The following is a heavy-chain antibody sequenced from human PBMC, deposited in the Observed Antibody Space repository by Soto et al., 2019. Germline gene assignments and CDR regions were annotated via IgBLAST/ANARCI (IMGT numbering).Heavy chain of an antibody. CDR1: AFSLSTGGVG. CDR2: IYWDDDK. V-gene: IGHV2-5*02. D-gene: IGHD2-21*02. CDR3: IQSRCGGDCLQSYASYYYYGMDV. Sequence: QITLKESGPPLVKPTQTLTLTCTFSAFSLSTGGVGVGWIRQPPGKALEWLALIYWDDDKRYSPSLRSRLTFTKDTSKNQVVLTMTNMDPVDTATYYCIQSRCGGDCLQSYASYYYYGMDVWGQGTTVTVSS. J-gene: IGHJ6*02.